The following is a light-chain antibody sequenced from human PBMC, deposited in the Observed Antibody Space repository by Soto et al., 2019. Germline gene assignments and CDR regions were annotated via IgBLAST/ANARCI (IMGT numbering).Light chain of an antibody. J-gene: IGKJ1*01. CDR2: GAS. V-gene: IGKV3-20*01. CDR3: QQYGSSPRT. CDR1: QSVSSSY. Sequence: EHVLTQSTGTLSLYQGERATLSCSASQSVSSSYLAWYQQKPGQAPRLLIYGASSRATGIPDRFSGSGSGTDFTLTISRLEPEDFAVYYCQQYGSSPRTFGQGTKVDNK.